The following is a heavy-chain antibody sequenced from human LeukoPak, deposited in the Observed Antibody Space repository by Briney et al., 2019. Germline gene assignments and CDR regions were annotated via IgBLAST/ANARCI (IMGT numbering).Heavy chain of an antibody. CDR2: ISSSGSTI. V-gene: IGHV3-48*03. J-gene: IGHJ1*01. D-gene: IGHD4-17*01. CDR1: GFTFSSYE. CDR3: AKEIYGDSTGGRFQQ. Sequence: GGSLRLSCAASGFTFSSYEMNWVRQAPGKGLEWVSYISSSGSTIYYADSVKGRFTISRDNAKNSLYLQMNSLRAEDTAVYYCAKEIYGDSTGGRFQQWGQGTLVTVSS.